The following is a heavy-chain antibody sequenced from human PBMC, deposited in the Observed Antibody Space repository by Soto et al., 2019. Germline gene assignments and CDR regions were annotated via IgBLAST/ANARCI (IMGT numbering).Heavy chain of an antibody. CDR2: VSFRGDI. D-gene: IGHD2-2*01. CDR1: GFMFSSYT. CDR3: ARGCSSASCYYY. Sequence: GALRLSCTASGFMFSSYTMNWVRQAPGKGLEWVSSVSFRGDIYYADSLEGRFTISRDDAKNSLYLQMNSLRAEDTAVYYCARGCSSASCYYYWGQGTLVTSPQ. J-gene: IGHJ4*02. V-gene: IGHV3-21*01.